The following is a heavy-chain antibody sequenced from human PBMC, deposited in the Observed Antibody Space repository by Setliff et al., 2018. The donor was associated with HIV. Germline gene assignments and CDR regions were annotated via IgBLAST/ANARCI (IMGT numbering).Heavy chain of an antibody. CDR2: ISTTGGT. V-gene: IGHV4-59*10. D-gene: IGHD4-17*01. CDR1: GVSFSVYS. Sequence: SETLSLTCAVYGVSFSVYSWGWIRQPAGKGLEWIGHISTTGGTNYNPSLKSRVTISVDTSKNQFSLQLPSVTAADTAVYYCARVTVTGAGDYLDYWGQGTLVTVSS. CDR3: ARVTVTGAGDYLDY. J-gene: IGHJ4*02.